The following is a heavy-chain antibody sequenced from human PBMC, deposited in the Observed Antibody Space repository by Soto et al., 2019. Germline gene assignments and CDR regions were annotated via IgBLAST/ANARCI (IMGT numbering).Heavy chain of an antibody. Sequence: QVQLVQSGAEVKKPGASVKVSCKASGYNFTNFGISWVRKAPGQGLEWMGWISAYNGNTKYAQNFQGRVTMTTDTSTSTAYRELRSMRSDDTAVYYCAGGGTPIDSWGQGTLVTVSS. J-gene: IGHJ4*02. CDR2: ISAYNGNT. V-gene: IGHV1-18*01. CDR1: GYNFTNFG. D-gene: IGHD3-16*01. CDR3: AGGGTPIDS.